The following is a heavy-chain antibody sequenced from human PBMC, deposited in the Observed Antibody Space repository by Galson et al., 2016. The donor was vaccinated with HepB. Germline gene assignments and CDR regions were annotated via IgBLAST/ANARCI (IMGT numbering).Heavy chain of an antibody. V-gene: IGHV3-53*01. CDR2: IYSGGST. J-gene: IGHJ4*02. Sequence: SLRLSCAASGFTVSSNYMSWVRQAPGKGLEWVSVIYSGGSTHYADSVKGRFTISRDNSKNTLYLQMNSLRAEDTAVYYCARANYYDSSGYYEPNYFDYWGQGTLVTVSS. CDR1: GFTVSSNY. D-gene: IGHD3-22*01. CDR3: ARANYYDSSGYYEPNYFDY.